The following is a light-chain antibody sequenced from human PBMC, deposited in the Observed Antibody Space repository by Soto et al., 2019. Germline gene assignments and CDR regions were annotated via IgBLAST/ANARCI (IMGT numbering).Light chain of an antibody. J-gene: IGKJ1*01. V-gene: IGKV3-20*01. Sequence: EIVLTQSPGTLSLSPGKRATLSCRASQSISSSYLAWYQQRPGQAPRLLIYGASSRATGIPDRFSGSGSGTEFTLTISRLEPEDFAVNYCQQYGSSSWTFGQGTKVDIK. CDR1: QSISSSY. CDR3: QQYGSSSWT. CDR2: GAS.